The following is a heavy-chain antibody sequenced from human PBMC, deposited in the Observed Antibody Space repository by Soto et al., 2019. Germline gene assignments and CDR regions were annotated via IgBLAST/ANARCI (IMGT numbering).Heavy chain of an antibody. V-gene: IGHV1-2*04. J-gene: IGHJ4*02. Sequence: RLEWMGWINPNSGGTNYAQKFQGWVTMTRDTSISTAYMELSRLRSDDTAVYYCARGGFYYDAGSHYTPSYSDFLGKGTLVTVSP. CDR3: ARGGFYYDAGSHYTPSYSDF. CDR2: INPNSGGT. D-gene: IGHD3-10*01.